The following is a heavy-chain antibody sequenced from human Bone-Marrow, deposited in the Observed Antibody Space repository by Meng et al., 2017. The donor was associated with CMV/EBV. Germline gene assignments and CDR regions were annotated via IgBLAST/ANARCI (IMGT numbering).Heavy chain of an antibody. CDR3: AKDPGSGYWVY. J-gene: IGHJ4*01. CDR2: LSATGGNT. V-gene: IGHV3-23*01. Sequence: VELLGAGGGLGQPGGSLRLPCAASGFIFSNYAMRWVRQAPGKGLEWVSALSATGGNTYYADSVKGRFTVSRDNSKNIMYLQMNNLRGEDTARYYCAKDPGSGYWVYWGQGTLVTVSS. D-gene: IGHD3-22*01. CDR1: GFIFSNYA.